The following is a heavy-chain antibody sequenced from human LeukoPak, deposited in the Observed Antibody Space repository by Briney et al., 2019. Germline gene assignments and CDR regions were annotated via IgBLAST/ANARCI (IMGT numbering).Heavy chain of an antibody. V-gene: IGHV4-4*07. CDR3: ARGPSGYDYNWFDP. D-gene: IGHD5-12*01. CDR2: IYTSEST. J-gene: IGHJ5*02. CDR1: GGSISSYY. Sequence: SETLSLTCTVSGGSISSYYWSWIRQPAGEGLEWIGRIYTSESTNYNPSLKTRVTMSVDTSKDQFSLMLSSVPAADTAVYYCARGPSGYDYNWFDPWGQGTLVTVSS.